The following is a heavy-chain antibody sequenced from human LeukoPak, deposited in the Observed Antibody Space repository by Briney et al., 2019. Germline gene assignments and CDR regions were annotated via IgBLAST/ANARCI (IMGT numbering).Heavy chain of an antibody. V-gene: IGHV3-30*02. Sequence: GGSLRLSCAASGFTFSSYGMHWVRQAPGKGLEWVAFIRYDGSNKYYADSVKGRFTISRDNSKNTLYLQMNSLRAEDTAVYYCAKDRDGYNWGYFDYWGQGTLVTVSS. D-gene: IGHD5-24*01. CDR3: AKDRDGYNWGYFDY. CDR1: GFTFSSYG. J-gene: IGHJ4*02. CDR2: IRYDGSNK.